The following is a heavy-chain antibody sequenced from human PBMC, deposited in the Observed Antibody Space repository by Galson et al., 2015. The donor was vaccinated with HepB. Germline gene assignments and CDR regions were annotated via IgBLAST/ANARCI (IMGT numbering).Heavy chain of an antibody. CDR1: GFTFSSYS. CDR2: ISSSSSYI. D-gene: IGHD1-1*01. J-gene: IGHJ4*02. CDR3: ARVQLEPYYFDY. Sequence: SLRLSCAASGFTFSSYSMNWVRQAPGKGLEWVSSISSSSSYIYYADSVKGRFTISRDNAKNSLYLQMNSLRAEDTAVYYCARVQLEPYYFDYWGQGTLVTVSS. V-gene: IGHV3-21*01.